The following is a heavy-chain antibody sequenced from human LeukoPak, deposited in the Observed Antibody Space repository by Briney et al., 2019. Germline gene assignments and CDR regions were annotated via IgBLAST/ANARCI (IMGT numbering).Heavy chain of an antibody. J-gene: IGHJ3*02. CDR3: ARGGTLRHAFDI. Sequence: SETLSLTCTVSRGSISSYYWSWVRQPPGKGLEWTGYIYYTGSTNYNPSLESRVTISVDTSKNQFSLNLSSVTAADTAVYYCARGGTLRHAFDIWGQGTMVTVSS. CDR2: IYYTGST. CDR1: RGSISSYY. V-gene: IGHV4-59*01. D-gene: IGHD1-1*01.